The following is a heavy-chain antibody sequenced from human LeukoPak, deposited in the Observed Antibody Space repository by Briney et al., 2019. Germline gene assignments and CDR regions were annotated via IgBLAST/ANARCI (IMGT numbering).Heavy chain of an antibody. J-gene: IGHJ4*02. V-gene: IGHV3-30*02. D-gene: IGHD3-10*01. CDR2: IRYDGSNK. Sequence: GGSLRLSCAASGFTFSSYGMHWVREALGRGLEWVAFIRYDGSNKYYADSVKGRFTISRDNSKNTLYLQMNSLRAEDTAVYYCAKDYYYGSGSYYAPDRYYFDYWGQGTLVTVSS. CDR1: GFTFSSYG. CDR3: AKDYYYGSGSYYAPDRYYFDY.